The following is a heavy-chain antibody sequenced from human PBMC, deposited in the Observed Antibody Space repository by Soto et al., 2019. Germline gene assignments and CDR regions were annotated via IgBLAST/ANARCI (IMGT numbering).Heavy chain of an antibody. CDR1: GFPGCRSA. CDR2: IVFGSGDT. V-gene: IGHV1-58*01. Sequence: SVKGSRKAPGFPGCRSAVQGGGGARGQRPEWIGWIVFGSGDTKYAQRFQERLTITRDMSTDTAYLELSSLKTEDTAVYYCTTDRPVLLWFGEPYYNWFDPWGQGTLVTVSS. D-gene: IGHD3-10*01. J-gene: IGHJ5*02. CDR3: TTDRPVLLWFGEPYYNWFDP.